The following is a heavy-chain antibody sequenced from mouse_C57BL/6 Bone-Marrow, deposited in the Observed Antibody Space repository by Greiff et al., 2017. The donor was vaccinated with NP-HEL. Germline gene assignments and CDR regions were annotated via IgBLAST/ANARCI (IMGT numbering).Heavy chain of an antibody. D-gene: IGHD2-1*01. Sequence: DVKLVESEGGLVQPGSSMKLSCTASGFTFSDYYMAWVRPVPEKGLEWVANINYDGSSTYYLDSLKSRFIISRDNAKNILYLQMSSLKSEDTATYYCATIYYGNFFAYWGKGTLVTVSA. CDR3: ATIYYGNFFAY. V-gene: IGHV5-16*01. CDR2: INYDGSST. CDR1: GFTFSDYY. J-gene: IGHJ3*01.